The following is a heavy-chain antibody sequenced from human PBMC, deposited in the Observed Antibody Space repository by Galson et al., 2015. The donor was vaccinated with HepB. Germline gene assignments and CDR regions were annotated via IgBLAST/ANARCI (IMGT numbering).Heavy chain of an antibody. D-gene: IGHD5-18*01. CDR2: ISAYNGNT. CDR1: GYTFTSYG. V-gene: IGHV1-18*01. Sequence: SVKVSCKASGYTFTSYGISWVRQAPGQGLEWMGWISAYNGNTNYAQKLQGRVTMTTDTSTSTAYMELRSLRSDDTAVYYCARDLIQLWLRRADDAFDIWGQGTMVTVSS. CDR3: ARDLIQLWLRRADDAFDI. J-gene: IGHJ3*02.